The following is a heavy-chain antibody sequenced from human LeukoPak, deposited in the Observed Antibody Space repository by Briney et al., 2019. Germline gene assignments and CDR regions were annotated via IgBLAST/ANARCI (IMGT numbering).Heavy chain of an antibody. CDR3: AINGDCSGGSCYS. J-gene: IGHJ4*02. CDR2: INPNSGGT. D-gene: IGHD2-15*01. Sequence: ASVKVSCKASGYTLTGYYMHWVRQAPGQGLEWMGRINPNSGGTNYAQKFQGRVTMTRDTSISTAYMELSRLRSDDTAVYYCAINGDCSGGSCYSWGQGTLVTVSS. CDR1: GYTLTGYY. V-gene: IGHV1-2*06.